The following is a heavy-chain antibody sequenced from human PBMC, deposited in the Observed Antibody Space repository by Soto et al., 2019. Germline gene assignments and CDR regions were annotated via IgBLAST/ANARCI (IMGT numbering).Heavy chain of an antibody. Sequence: SDTLSLTCTVSGGSISSSSYYWGWIRQPPGKGLEWIGSIYYSGSTYYNPSLKSRVTISVDTSKNQFSLKLSSVTAADTAVYYCARGLYYYDSSGYTWFDPWGQGTMVTVSS. CDR3: ARGLYYYDSSGYTWFDP. D-gene: IGHD3-22*01. V-gene: IGHV4-39*01. CDR2: IYYSGST. J-gene: IGHJ5*02. CDR1: GGSISSSSYY.